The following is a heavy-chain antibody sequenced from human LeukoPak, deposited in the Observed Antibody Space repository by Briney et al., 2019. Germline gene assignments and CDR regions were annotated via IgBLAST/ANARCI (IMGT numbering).Heavy chain of an antibody. CDR3: ARWLDGYTPLDY. CDR2: ISMSGRYI. J-gene: IGHJ4*02. CDR1: GFTFDGYS. Sequence: GGSLRLSCAASGFTFDGYSMNWVRQAPGKGLEWVASISMSGRYIHYAGSVRGRFTISRDSGRKSVYLQMTGLRIEDTATYFCARWLDGYTPLDYWGQGVLVTV. D-gene: IGHD5-24*01. V-gene: IGHV3-21*01.